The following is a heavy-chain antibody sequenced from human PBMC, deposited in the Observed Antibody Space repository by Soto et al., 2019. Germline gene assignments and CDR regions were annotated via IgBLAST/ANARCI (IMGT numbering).Heavy chain of an antibody. J-gene: IGHJ6*02. Sequence: ASVKVSCKASGYTFTSYYMHWVRQAPGQGLEWMGIINPSGGSTSYAQKFQGRVTMTRDTSTSTVYMELSSLRSEDTAVYYCARSYYDILTGYSSYYYYGMDVCGQGTTVTVSS. CDR2: INPSGGST. D-gene: IGHD3-9*01. CDR1: GYTFTSYY. V-gene: IGHV1-46*03. CDR3: ARSYYDILTGYSSYYYYGMDV.